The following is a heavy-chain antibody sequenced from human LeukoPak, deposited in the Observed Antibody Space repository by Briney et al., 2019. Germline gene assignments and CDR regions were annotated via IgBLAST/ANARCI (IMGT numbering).Heavy chain of an antibody. J-gene: IGHJ3*02. CDR3: AREFYYDSSFSFDI. Sequence: PGGSLRLSCAASGFTFSDYYMSWIRQAPGKGLEWVSYISSSSSYTNYADSVKGRFTISRDNAKNSLYLQMNGLRAEDTAVYYCAREFYYDSSFSFDIWGQGTMVTVSS. CDR2: ISSSSSYT. V-gene: IGHV3-11*05. D-gene: IGHD3-22*01. CDR1: GFTFSDYY.